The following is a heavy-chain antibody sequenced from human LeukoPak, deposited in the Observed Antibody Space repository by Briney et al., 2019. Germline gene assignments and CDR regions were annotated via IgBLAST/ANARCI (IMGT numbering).Heavy chain of an antibody. J-gene: IGHJ4*02. D-gene: IGHD4-17*01. V-gene: IGHV4-61*02. CDR2: IYTSGNT. Sequence: SQTLSLTCTVSGGSISSGSYSWTWIRQPAGKGMEWIGRIYTSGNTHYNPSLKSRVTISVDTSKNQFSLKLSSVTAADTAVYYCAREAPGTTVTTYYFDYWGQGTLVTVSS. CDR3: AREAPGTTVTTYYFDY. CDR1: GGSISSGSYS.